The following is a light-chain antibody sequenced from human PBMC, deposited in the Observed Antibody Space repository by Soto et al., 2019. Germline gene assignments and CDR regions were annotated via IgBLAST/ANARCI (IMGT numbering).Light chain of an antibody. V-gene: IGLV1-51*02. Sequence: QSVLTQPPSVSAAPGQKVTISCSGSSSNIGNNYVSWYQQLPGTAPKPLIYENNKRPSGIPDRFSGSKSGTSATLGITGLQTGDEAGYYCGTWDSSLSAFVFGTGTKLTVL. J-gene: IGLJ1*01. CDR3: GTWDSSLSAFV. CDR2: ENN. CDR1: SSNIGNNY.